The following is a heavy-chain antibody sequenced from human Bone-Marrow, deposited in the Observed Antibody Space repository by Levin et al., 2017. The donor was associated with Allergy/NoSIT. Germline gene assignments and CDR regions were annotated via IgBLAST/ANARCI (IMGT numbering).Heavy chain of an antibody. CDR2: IDPNSGDT. D-gene: IGHD3-22*01. CDR1: GYTFTDDY. J-gene: IGHJ5*02. V-gene: IGHV1-2*02. Sequence: GESLKISCRTSGYTFTDDYLHWVRQAPGQGLEWMGWIDPNSGDTRYAQKYNDRVIMTRDTSISTAYMELRRLRPDDTAVYYCARDGNDFDSSPDTWGQGTLVTVSS. CDR3: ARDGNDFDSSPDT.